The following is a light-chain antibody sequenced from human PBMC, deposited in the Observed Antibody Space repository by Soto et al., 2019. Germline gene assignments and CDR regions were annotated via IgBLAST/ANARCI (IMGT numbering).Light chain of an antibody. CDR1: YIGSKS. J-gene: IGLJ2*01. Sequence: SYELTQPPSVSVGPGQTARISCGGDYIGSKSVHWYQQRPGQAPVLVVYDDSDRPSGIPERFSGSNSGNTATLTISSVEGGDEADYYCQVWDSSSDHLIFGGGTKLTVL. CDR2: DDS. CDR3: QVWDSSSDHLI. V-gene: IGLV3-21*02.